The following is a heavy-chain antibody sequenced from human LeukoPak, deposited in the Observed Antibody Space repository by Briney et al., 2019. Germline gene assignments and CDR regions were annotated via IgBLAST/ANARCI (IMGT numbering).Heavy chain of an antibody. J-gene: IGHJ5*02. D-gene: IGHD3-10*01. V-gene: IGHV1-8*03. CDR3: ARASITMIRGVPNWFDP. CDR1: GYTFTSYD. Sequence: ASVKVSCKASGYTFTSYDINWVRQATGQGLEWMGWMNPNSGNTGYAQEFRGRVTITRNTSISTAYMELSSLRSEDTAVYYCARASITMIRGVPNWFDPWGQGTLVTVSS. CDR2: MNPNSGNT.